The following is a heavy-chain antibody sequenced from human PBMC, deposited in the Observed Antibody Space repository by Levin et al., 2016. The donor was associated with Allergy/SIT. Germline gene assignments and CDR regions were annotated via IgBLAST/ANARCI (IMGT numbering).Heavy chain of an antibody. D-gene: IGHD1-14*01. J-gene: IGHJ4*02. Sequence: GESLKISCAASGFTFSSYGLHWVRQTPDKGLEWVAVIGYGGSPADYADSVKGRFAITRDNAKNSLYLQMNSLRAEDTAVYYCASDLTGINDYWGQGTLVTVSS. V-gene: IGHV3-33*01. CDR3: ASDLTGINDY. CDR2: IGYGGSPA. CDR1: GFTFSSYG.